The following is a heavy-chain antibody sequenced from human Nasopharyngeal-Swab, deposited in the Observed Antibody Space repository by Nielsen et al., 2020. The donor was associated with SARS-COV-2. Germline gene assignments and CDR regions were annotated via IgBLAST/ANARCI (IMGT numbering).Heavy chain of an antibody. CDR1: GGSISSSSYY. J-gene: IGHJ4*02. Sequence: SETLSLTCTVSGGSISSSSYYWGWIRQPPGKGLEWIGSIYYSGSTYYNPSLQSRVTISVDTSKNQFSLKLSSVTAADTAVYYCARGALYSSGWYGYWGQGTLVTVSS. V-gene: IGHV4-39*07. CDR3: ARGALYSSGWYGY. D-gene: IGHD6-19*01. CDR2: IYYSGST.